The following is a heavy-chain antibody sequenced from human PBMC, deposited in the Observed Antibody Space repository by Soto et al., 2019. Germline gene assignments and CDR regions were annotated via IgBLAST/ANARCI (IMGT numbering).Heavy chain of an antibody. Sequence: QVQLVESGGGVVQPGRSLRLSCAASGFTFSSYGMQWVRQAPGKGLEWVAVISYDGSNKYYADSVKGRFTISRDNSKNTLYLQMNSLRAEDTAVYYCAKFKSPGYYYYGMDVWGQGTTVTVSS. V-gene: IGHV3-30*18. CDR2: ISYDGSNK. D-gene: IGHD2-8*02. CDR3: AKFKSPGYYYYGMDV. J-gene: IGHJ6*02. CDR1: GFTFSSYG.